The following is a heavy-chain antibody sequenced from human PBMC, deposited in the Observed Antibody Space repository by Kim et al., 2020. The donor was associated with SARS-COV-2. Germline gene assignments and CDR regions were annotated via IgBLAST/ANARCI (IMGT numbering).Heavy chain of an antibody. CDR3: ARVGAGAAQLGWFDP. Sequence: SVKVSCKASGGTFSSYAISWVRQAPGQGLEWMGGIIPIFGTANYAQKFQGRVTITADESTSTAYMELSSLRSEDTAVYYCARVGAGAAQLGWFDPWGQGTLVTVSS. D-gene: IGHD6-6*01. CDR2: IIPIFGTA. V-gene: IGHV1-69*13. J-gene: IGHJ5*02. CDR1: GGTFSSYA.